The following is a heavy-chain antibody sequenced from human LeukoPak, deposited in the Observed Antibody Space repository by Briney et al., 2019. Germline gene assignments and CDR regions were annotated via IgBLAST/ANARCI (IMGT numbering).Heavy chain of an antibody. CDR3: AREHSGYDFPGRDYYYMDV. CDR2: ISSTSSSYR. J-gene: IGHJ6*03. CDR1: GGSISSSS. V-gene: IGHV3-21*01. D-gene: IGHD5-12*01. Sequence: PSETLSLTCTVSGGSISSSSYYWGWIRQPPGKGLEWVSSISSTSSSYRYYADSVKGRFTISRDNAKNSLYLQMSSLRAEDTAVYYCAREHSGYDFPGRDYYYMDVWGKGTTVTVSS.